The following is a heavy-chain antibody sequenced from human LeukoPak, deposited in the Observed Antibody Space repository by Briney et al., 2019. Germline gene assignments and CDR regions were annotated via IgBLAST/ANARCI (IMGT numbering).Heavy chain of an antibody. CDR1: GFTVSSNY. J-gene: IGHJ4*02. D-gene: IGHD1-26*01. CDR3: AKDRSGCPTGY. Sequence: QPGGSLRLSCAASGFTVSSNYMSWVRQAPGKGLEWVSVIYSGGSTYYADSVKGRFTISRDNSKNTLYLQMNSLRAEDTAVYYCAKDRSGCPTGYWGQGTLVTVSS. CDR2: IYSGGST. V-gene: IGHV3-53*01.